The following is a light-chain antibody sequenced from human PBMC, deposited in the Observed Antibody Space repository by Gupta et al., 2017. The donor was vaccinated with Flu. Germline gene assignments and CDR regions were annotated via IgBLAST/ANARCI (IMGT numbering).Light chain of an antibody. CDR1: QSLLHSNGYNY. CDR3: MQTLQTVFT. V-gene: IGKV2-28*01. Sequence: QAPPPLLFIPGGPSSISCRSSQSLLHSNGYNYLDWYLQKPGQSPQLLIYLGSHRASGVPDRFSGSVSGTDFTLKISKVEAEDVGVYYCMQTLQTVFTFGPGTIMDIK. J-gene: IGKJ3*01. CDR2: LGS.